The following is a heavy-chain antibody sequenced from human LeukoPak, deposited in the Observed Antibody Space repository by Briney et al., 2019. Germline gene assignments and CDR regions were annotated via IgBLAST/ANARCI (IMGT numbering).Heavy chain of an antibody. Sequence: GRSLRLSCAASGFTFSSCGMHWVRQAPGKGLEWVALISYDGSHKYYADSVEGRFTISRDNSKSTLYLQMNSLRAEDTAVYYCAKDRARIQLWDFDYWGQGTLVTVSS. J-gene: IGHJ4*02. CDR2: ISYDGSHK. V-gene: IGHV3-30*18. D-gene: IGHD5-18*01. CDR3: AKDRARIQLWDFDY. CDR1: GFTFSSCG.